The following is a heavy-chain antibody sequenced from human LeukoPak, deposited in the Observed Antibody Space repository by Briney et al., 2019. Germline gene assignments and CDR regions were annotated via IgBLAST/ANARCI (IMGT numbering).Heavy chain of an antibody. D-gene: IGHD1-26*01. CDR3: AISGSYYLSAFDL. CDR1: GYSFTSYW. CDR2: IYPGGSDT. J-gene: IGHJ3*01. Sequence: GESLKISCKGSGYSFTSYWIGWVRQMPGKGLEWMGIIYPGGSDTRYSPSFQGQVTISADKSISTAYLQWSSLKASDTAMYYCAISGSYYLSAFDLWGQGTMVTVSS. V-gene: IGHV5-51*01.